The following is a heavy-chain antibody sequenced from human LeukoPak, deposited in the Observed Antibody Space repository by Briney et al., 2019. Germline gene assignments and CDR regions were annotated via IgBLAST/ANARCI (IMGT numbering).Heavy chain of an antibody. Sequence: ASVKVSCKASGYTFTGYYMHWVLQAPGQGLEWVGWINPNSGGTNYAQKFQGRVTMTRDTSISTAYMELSSLRSDDTAVYYCARVNNYYDSSGYLYYFDYWGQGTLVTVSS. D-gene: IGHD3-22*01. CDR2: INPNSGGT. CDR3: ARVNNYYDSSGYLYYFDY. CDR1: GYTFTGYY. J-gene: IGHJ4*02. V-gene: IGHV1-2*02.